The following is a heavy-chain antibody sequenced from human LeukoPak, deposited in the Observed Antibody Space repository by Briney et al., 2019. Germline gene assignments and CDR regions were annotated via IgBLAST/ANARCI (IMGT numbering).Heavy chain of an antibody. V-gene: IGHV3-48*04. Sequence: GGSLRLSCAASGFTFSSYSMNWVRQAPGKGLEWVSYISSSSTIYYADSVKGRFTISRDNAKNSLYLQMNSLRAEDTAVYYCARVPRGGPYYYFDYWGQGTLVTVSS. D-gene: IGHD3-10*01. J-gene: IGHJ4*02. CDR1: GFTFSSYS. CDR3: ARVPRGGPYYYFDY. CDR2: ISSSSTI.